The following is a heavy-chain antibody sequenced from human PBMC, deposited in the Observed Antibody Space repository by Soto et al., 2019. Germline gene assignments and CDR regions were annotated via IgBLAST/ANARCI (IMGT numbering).Heavy chain of an antibody. V-gene: IGHV5-51*01. D-gene: IGHD5-18*01. CDR1: GYSFTSYW. CDR3: ARRGYSYGYSYAFDI. Sequence: GESLKISCKGSGYSFTSYWIGWVRQMPGRGLEWMGIIYPGDSDTRYSPSFQGQVTISADKSISTAYLQWSSLKASDTAMYYCARRGYSYGYSYAFDIWGQGTMVTVSS. J-gene: IGHJ3*02. CDR2: IYPGDSDT.